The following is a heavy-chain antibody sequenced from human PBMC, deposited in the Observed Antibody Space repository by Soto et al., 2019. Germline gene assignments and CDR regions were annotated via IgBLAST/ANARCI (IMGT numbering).Heavy chain of an antibody. D-gene: IGHD2-21*02. Sequence: QVQLVQSGAEVKKPGSSVKVSCKASGGTFSSYAISWVRQAPGQGLEWMGGIIPIFGTANYAQKFQGRVMITADKSTSTAYMELSSLRSEDTAVYYCAREGDIVVVTAMRTSAFDIWGQGTMVTVSS. CDR2: IIPIFGTA. CDR1: GGTFSSYA. J-gene: IGHJ3*02. V-gene: IGHV1-69*06. CDR3: AREGDIVVVTAMRTSAFDI.